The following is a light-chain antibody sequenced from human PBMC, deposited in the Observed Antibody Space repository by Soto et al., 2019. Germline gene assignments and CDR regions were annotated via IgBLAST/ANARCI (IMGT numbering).Light chain of an antibody. CDR2: GAS. CDR1: QSVSSND. J-gene: IGKJ1*01. Sequence: EIVLTQSPGTLSLSPGERATLSCRASQSVSSNDLAWYQQKSGQAPRLLIYGASSRATGIPDRFSGSGSGTDFTLTISRRETEDFAVYYCQQYGGSPRPFGHGTKVELK. CDR3: QQYGGSPRP. V-gene: IGKV3-20*01.